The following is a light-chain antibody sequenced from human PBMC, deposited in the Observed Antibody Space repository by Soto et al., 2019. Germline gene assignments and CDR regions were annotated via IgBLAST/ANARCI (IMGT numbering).Light chain of an antibody. Sequence: SALTQPASVSGSPGQSITISCTGTSRDVGGYNYVSWHQQHPGKAPKVIITEVSNRPTGVSNRFSGSNSGNTASLTISGLQAEDEADYYCSSYVNYNTFVVFGGGTKVTVL. CDR3: SSYVNYNTFVV. V-gene: IGLV2-14*01. CDR2: EVS. CDR1: SRDVGGYNY. J-gene: IGLJ2*01.